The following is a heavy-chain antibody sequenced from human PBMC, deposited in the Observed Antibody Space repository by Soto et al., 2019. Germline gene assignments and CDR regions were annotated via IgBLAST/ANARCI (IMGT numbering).Heavy chain of an antibody. Sequence: PGGSLRLSCAASGFTFSSYGMHWVRQAPGKGLEWVAVISYDGSNKYYADSVKGRFTISRDNSKNTLYLQMNSLRAEDTAVYYCAKSDVKIFGVMDYYYYYGMDVWGQGTTVTVSS. CDR2: ISYDGSNK. D-gene: IGHD3-3*01. J-gene: IGHJ6*02. CDR1: GFTFSSYG. V-gene: IGHV3-30*18. CDR3: AKSDVKIFGVMDYYYYYGMDV.